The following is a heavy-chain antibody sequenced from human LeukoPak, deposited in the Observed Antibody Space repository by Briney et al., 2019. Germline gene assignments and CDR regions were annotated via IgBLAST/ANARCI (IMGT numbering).Heavy chain of an antibody. CDR3: ARSYGSGNYFDY. V-gene: IGHV4-59*01. D-gene: IGHD3-10*01. CDR1: GASISTYY. CDR2: IHYTGSA. Sequence: PSETPSLTCTVPGASISTYYWSWIRQPPGKGLEWIGYIHYTGSANYNPSLKSRVTISVDTSKTQFSLKLSSVTAADTALYYCARSYGSGNYFDYWGQGTLVTVSS. J-gene: IGHJ4*02.